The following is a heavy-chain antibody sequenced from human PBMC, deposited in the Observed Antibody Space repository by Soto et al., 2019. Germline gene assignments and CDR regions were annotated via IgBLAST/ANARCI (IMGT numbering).Heavy chain of an antibody. D-gene: IGHD5-18*01. CDR1: GFTFSSYG. CDR3: AKGIQLTGDYYYYYMDV. Sequence: GGSLRLSCAASGFTFSSYGMHWVRQAPGKGLEWVAVISYDGSNKYYADSVKGRFTISRDNSKNTLYLQMNSLRAEDTAVYYCAKGIQLTGDYYYYYMDVWGKGTTVTVSS. CDR2: ISYDGSNK. V-gene: IGHV3-30*18. J-gene: IGHJ6*03.